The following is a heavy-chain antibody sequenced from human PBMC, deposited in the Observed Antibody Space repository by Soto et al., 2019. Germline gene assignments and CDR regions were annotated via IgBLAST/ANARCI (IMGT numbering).Heavy chain of an antibody. CDR3: ANSFYYYDSSGYYFEYFDY. D-gene: IGHD3-22*01. V-gene: IGHV3-23*01. Sequence: PGGSLRLSCAASGFTLSSYAMSWVRQAPGKGLEWVSAISGSGGSTYYADSVKGRFTISRDNSKNTLYLQMNSLRAEDTAVYYCANSFYYYDSSGYYFEYFDYWGQGTLVTVSS. CDR1: GFTLSSYA. J-gene: IGHJ4*02. CDR2: ISGSGGST.